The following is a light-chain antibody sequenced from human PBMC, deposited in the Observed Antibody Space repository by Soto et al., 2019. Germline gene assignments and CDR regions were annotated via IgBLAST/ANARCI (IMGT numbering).Light chain of an antibody. V-gene: IGKV1-33*01. CDR1: QDIDNY. CDR2: DAS. J-gene: IGKJ5*01. CDR3: QHYDHVQVT. Sequence: DIQMTQSRSSVSASVGDRVTITCQASQDIDNYLNWYQQKPGKAPNLLIYDASNLETGVPSRFSGGGSGTDFTFTITSLQPEDIATYYCQHYDHVQVTFGQGTRLEIK.